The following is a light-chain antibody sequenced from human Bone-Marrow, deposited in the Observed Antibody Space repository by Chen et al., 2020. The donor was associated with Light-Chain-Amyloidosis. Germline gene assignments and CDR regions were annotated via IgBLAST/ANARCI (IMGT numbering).Light chain of an antibody. Sequence: QSALTQPASVSGSPGQSITISCTGSSGDVGGYHYVSWYRHHPGKAPKLMIYEVSNRPSGVSNRFSGSKSGNTASRTISGLQTEDEADSYCSSYTSTRTYVFGTGTKVTVL. CDR2: EVS. J-gene: IGLJ1*01. V-gene: IGLV2-14*01. CDR3: SSYTSTRTYV. CDR1: SGDVGGYHY.